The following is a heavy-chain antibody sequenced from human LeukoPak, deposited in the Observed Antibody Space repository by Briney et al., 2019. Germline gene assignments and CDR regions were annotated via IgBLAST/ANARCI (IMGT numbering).Heavy chain of an antibody. V-gene: IGHV3-30*18. CDR2: ISYDGSNK. CDR1: GFTFSSYG. J-gene: IGHJ4*02. CDR3: AKGGHEGYY. Sequence: PGRSLRLSCAVSGFTFSSYGMHWVRQAPGKGLEWVAVISYDGSNKYYADSVKGRFTISRDNSKNTLYLQMNSLRAEDTAVYYCAKGGHEGYYWGQGTLVTVSS.